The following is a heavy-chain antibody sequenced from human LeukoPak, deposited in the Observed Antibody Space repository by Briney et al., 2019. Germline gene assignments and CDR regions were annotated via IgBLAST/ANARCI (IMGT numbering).Heavy chain of an antibody. CDR2: ISAYNGNT. V-gene: IGHV1-18*01. CDR3: ARVRDGYNDAYDI. CDR1: GYTFTTYG. J-gene: IGHJ3*02. Sequence: GASVKVSCKASGYTFTTYGFSWVRQAPGQGLEWMGWISAYNGNTNYAQKLQGRVTMTTDTLTSTAYMELRSLRSDDTAVYYCARVRDGYNDAYDIWGQGTMVTVSS. D-gene: IGHD5-24*01.